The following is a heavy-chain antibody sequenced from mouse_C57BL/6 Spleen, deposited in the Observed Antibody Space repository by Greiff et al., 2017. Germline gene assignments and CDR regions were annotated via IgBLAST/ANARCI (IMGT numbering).Heavy chain of an antibody. Sequence: VQLKESGAELARPGASVKLSCKASGYTFTSYGISWVKQRTGQGLEWIGEIYPRRGNTYYNEKFKGKATLTADKSSSTAYMEIRSLTSEDSAVYVCARYITTVVAASYWYFDVWGTGTTVTVSS. D-gene: IGHD1-1*01. CDR2: IYPRRGNT. CDR3: ARYITTVVAASYWYFDV. J-gene: IGHJ1*03. CDR1: GYTFTSYG. V-gene: IGHV1-81*01.